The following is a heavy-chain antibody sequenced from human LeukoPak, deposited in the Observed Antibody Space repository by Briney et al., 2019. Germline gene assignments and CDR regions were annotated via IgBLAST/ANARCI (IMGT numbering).Heavy chain of an antibody. Sequence: SETMSLTCAVYGGSFSSYYCSWIRQPPGKGLEWIGEINHSGSTNYNPSLKSRVTISVDTSKNQFSLKLSSVTAADTAVYYCARGDYYDSSGYYSCFDIWGQGTMVTVSS. D-gene: IGHD3-22*01. V-gene: IGHV4-34*01. CDR2: INHSGST. CDR3: ARGDYYDSSGYYSCFDI. J-gene: IGHJ3*02. CDR1: GGSFSSYY.